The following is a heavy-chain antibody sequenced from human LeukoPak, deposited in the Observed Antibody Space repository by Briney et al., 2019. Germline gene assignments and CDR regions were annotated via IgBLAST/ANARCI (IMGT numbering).Heavy chain of an antibody. D-gene: IGHD3-10*01. V-gene: IGHV4-59*08. CDR2: IYYSGST. CDR3: ARGGYYYGSGSPPDAFDI. J-gene: IGHJ3*02. Sequence: PSETLSLTCTVSGDSISSYYWNWIRQPPGKGLEWIGYIYYSGSTNYNPSLKSRVTISVDTSKNQFSLKLSSVTAADTAVYYCARGGYYYGSGSPPDAFDIWGQGTMVTVSS. CDR1: GDSISSYY.